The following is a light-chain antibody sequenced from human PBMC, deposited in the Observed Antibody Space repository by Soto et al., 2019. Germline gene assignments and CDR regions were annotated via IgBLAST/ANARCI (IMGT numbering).Light chain of an antibody. J-gene: IGLJ3*02. CDR1: SGHSSYI. Sequence: QPVLTQSSSASASLGSSVKLTCTLSSGHSSYIIAWHQQQPGKAPRYLMKLEGSGSYNKGSGVPDRFSGSSSGADRYLTISNPQFEDEADYYCEPCDSNTQNWVFGGGTKLTVL. V-gene: IGLV4-60*02. CDR2: LEGSGSY. CDR3: EPCDSNTQNWV.